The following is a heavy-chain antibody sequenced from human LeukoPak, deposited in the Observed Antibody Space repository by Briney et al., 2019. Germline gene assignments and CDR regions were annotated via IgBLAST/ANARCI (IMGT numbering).Heavy chain of an antibody. CDR3: ARVGPSDYYDSSGYDY. CDR2: IYSGGST. J-gene: IGHJ4*02. D-gene: IGHD3-22*01. Sequence: PGGSLRLSCAASGFTSNNYYMGWVRQAPGKGLEWVSVIYSGGSTYYADSVKGRFTISRDNSKNTLYLQMNSLRAEDTAVYYCARVGPSDYYDSSGYDYWGQGTLVTVSS. CDR1: GFTSNNYY. V-gene: IGHV3-53*01.